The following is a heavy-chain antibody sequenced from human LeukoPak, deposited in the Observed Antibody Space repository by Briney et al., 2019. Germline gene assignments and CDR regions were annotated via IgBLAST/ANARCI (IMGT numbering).Heavy chain of an antibody. D-gene: IGHD3-10*01. V-gene: IGHV3-48*04. Sequence: AGGSLRLSCVASGFTFSSYSMNWVRQAPGKGLEWGSYISVSSSTIYYADSVKGRFTISRDNAKNSLYLQMNSLRAEDTAVYYCARDPRMVRGLIAYYYYYYIDVWGKGTTVTVSS. CDR3: ARDPRMVRGLIAYYYYYYIDV. CDR2: ISVSSSTI. CDR1: GFTFSSYS. J-gene: IGHJ6*03.